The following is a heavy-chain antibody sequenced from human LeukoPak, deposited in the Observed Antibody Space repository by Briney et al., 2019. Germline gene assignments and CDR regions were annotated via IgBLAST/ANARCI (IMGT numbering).Heavy chain of an antibody. J-gene: IGHJ5*02. CDR1: GFTFSSYA. CDR2: ISGSGGST. D-gene: IGHD2-15*01. CDR3: AKERDIVVVVAATISCFDP. V-gene: IGHV3-23*01. Sequence: GGSLRLSCAASGFTFSSYAMSWVRQAPGKGLEWVSAISGSGGSTYYADSVGGRFTLSRDNSKNTLSLQMNSLRAEDTAVFYCAKERDIVVVVAATISCFDPWGKGTLVTVSS.